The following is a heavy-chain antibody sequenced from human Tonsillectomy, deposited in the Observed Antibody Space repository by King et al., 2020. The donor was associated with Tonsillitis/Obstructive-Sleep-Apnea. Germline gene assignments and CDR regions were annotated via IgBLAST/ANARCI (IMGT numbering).Heavy chain of an antibody. Sequence: QLQESGPGLVKPSETLSLTCTVSGGSISSYYWNWIRQPPGKGLEWIGYIYYSGSTNYNPSLKSRVTMSVDTSKNQFSLKLSSVTAADTAVYYCARLYSSNWYDYYYYYMDVWGKGTTVTVSS. CDR3: ARLYSSNWYDYYYYYMDV. V-gene: IGHV4-59*08. J-gene: IGHJ6*03. D-gene: IGHD6-13*01. CDR1: GGSISSYY. CDR2: IYYSGST.